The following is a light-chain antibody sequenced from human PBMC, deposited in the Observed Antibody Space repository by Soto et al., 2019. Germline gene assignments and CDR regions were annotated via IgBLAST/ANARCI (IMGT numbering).Light chain of an antibody. CDR2: EVS. Sequence: QSALTQPASVSGSPGQSITISCTGTSSDVGGYNYVSWYQQHPGKAPKLMIYEVSNRPSGVSNRFSGSKSGNTASLTISGLQAEDEAHYYCSSYTVFGGGTKLTVL. J-gene: IGLJ2*01. CDR1: SSDVGGYNY. CDR3: SSYTV. V-gene: IGLV2-14*01.